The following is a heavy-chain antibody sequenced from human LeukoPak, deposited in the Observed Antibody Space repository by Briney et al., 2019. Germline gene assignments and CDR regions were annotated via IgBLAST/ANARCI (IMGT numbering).Heavy chain of an antibody. CDR1: GGSISSSSYY. J-gene: IGHJ4*02. V-gene: IGHV4-39*01. CDR3: ASGLLSSGWYFDY. D-gene: IGHD6-19*01. Sequence: SETLSLTCTVSGGSISSSSYYWGWIRQPPGKGLEWIGSIYYSGSTYYNPSLKSRVTISVDTSKNQFSLKLSSVTAADTAVYYCASGLLSSGWYFDYWGQGTLVTVSS. CDR2: IYYSGST.